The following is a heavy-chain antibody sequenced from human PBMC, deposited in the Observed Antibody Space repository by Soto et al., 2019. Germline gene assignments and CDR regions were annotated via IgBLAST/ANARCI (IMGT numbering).Heavy chain of an antibody. V-gene: IGHV3-74*01. CDR3: ASGGSSLNFDS. Sequence: FLRLSCAASGFNFRSLWMQRVSQAPGKGLVWVSWINSDGSSTSYADSVKGRFTISRDNAKNTLYLQMNSLRAEDTAVYYCASGGSSLNFDSWGQGTLVTVSS. CDR1: GFNFRSLW. CDR2: INSDGSST. D-gene: IGHD6-6*01. J-gene: IGHJ4*02.